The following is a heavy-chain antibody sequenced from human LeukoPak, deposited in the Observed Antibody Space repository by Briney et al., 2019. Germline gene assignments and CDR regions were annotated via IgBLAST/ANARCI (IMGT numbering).Heavy chain of an antibody. J-gene: IGHJ4*02. CDR3: AKDRLYGDYLDY. D-gene: IGHD4-17*01. CDR1: GSTFSSYG. Sequence: PGGSLRLSCAASGSTFSSYGMHWVRQAPGKGLEWVAFIRYDGSNKYYADSVKGRFTISRDNSKNTLYLQMNSLRAEDTAVYYCAKDRLYGDYLDYWGQGTLVTVSS. V-gene: IGHV3-30*02. CDR2: IRYDGSNK.